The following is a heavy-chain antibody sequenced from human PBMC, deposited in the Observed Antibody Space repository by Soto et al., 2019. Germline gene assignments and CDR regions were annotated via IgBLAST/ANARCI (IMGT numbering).Heavy chain of an antibody. D-gene: IGHD3-22*01. CDR2: ISAYNGNT. J-gene: IGHJ4*02. V-gene: IGHV1-18*04. CDR3: ARDHYDSSGYSGY. CDR1: GYTFPSYG. Sequence: QVQLVQSGTEVKKPGASVKVSCKASGYTFPSYGFSWVRQAPGQGLEWMGWISAYNGNTHYAQKLQDRFTMTTDTSTSTAYMEWRSLRSDDSAVYYCARDHYDSSGYSGYWGQGTLVTVSS.